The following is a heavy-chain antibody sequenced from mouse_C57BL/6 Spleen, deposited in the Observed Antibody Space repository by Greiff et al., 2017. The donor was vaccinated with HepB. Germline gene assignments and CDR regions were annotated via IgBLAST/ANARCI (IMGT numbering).Heavy chain of an antibody. J-gene: IGHJ4*01. V-gene: IGHV1-52*01. CDR1: GYTFTSYW. CDR2: IDPSDSET. Sequence: VQLQQSGAELVRPGSSVKLSCKASGYTFTSYWMHWVKQRPIQGLEWIGNIDPSDSETHYNQKFKDKATLTVDKSSSTAYMQLSSLTSEYSAVYYCARSLDSYAMDYWGQGTSVTVSS. CDR3: ARSLDSYAMDY.